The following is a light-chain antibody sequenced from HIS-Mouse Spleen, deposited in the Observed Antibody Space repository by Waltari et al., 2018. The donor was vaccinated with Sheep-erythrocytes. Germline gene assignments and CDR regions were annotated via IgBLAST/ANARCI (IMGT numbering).Light chain of an antibody. CDR1: SSDVGGYNY. CDR3: CSYAGSYNHV. CDR2: DVS. J-gene: IGLJ1*01. V-gene: IGLV2-11*01. Sequence: QSALTQPRSVSGSPGQSVTISCTGTSSDVGGYNYVYWYQQHPGKAPKLMIDDVSKRPSGVPDRFSGSQSGNTASLTISGLQAEDEADYYCCSYAGSYNHVFATGTKVTVL.